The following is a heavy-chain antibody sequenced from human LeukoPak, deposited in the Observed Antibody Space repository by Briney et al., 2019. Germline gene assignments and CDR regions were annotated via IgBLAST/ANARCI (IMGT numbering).Heavy chain of an antibody. V-gene: IGHV3-21*01. D-gene: IGHD6-13*01. CDR3: ARDPRGHSSSWYWELDWFDP. Sequence: KSGGSLRLSCAASGFIFSSYSMNWVRQAPGKGLEWVSSISSSSYIYYADSVKGRFTISRDNAKNSLYLQMNSLRAEDTAVYYCARDPRGHSSSWYWELDWFDPWGQGTLVTVSS. J-gene: IGHJ5*02. CDR2: ISSSSYI. CDR1: GFIFSSYS.